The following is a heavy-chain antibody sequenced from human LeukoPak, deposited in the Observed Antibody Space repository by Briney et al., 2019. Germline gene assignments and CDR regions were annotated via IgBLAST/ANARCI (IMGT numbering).Heavy chain of an antibody. D-gene: IGHD3-3*01. CDR3: ARGRLLEWFDS. CDR1: GDSISSYY. J-gene: IGHJ5*02. V-gene: IGHV4-59*01. Sequence: NPSETLSLTCTVSGDSISSYYWSWIRQPPGKRLEWIGCISDSGSTNYNPSLKSRVTISVDTSKSQFSLKLNSVTAADTAVYYCARGRLLEWFDSWGQGTLVSVSS. CDR2: ISDSGST.